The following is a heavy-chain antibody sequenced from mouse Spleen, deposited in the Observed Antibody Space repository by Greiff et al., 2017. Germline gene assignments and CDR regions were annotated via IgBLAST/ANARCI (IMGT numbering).Heavy chain of an antibody. CDR3: ARGNLYYGSSCWYFDV. V-gene: IGHV2-2*01. D-gene: IGHD1-1*01. CDR2: IWSGGST. J-gene: IGHJ1*01. CDR1: GFSLTSYG. Sequence: VQLQQSGPGLVQPSQSLSITCTVSGFSLTSYGVHWVRQSPGKGLEWLGVIWSGGSTDYNAAFISRLSISKDNSKSQVFFKMNSLQADDTAKYYGARGNLYYGSSCWYFDVWGAGTTVTVSS.